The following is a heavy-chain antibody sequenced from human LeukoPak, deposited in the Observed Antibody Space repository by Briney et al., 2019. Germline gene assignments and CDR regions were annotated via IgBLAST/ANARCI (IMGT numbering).Heavy chain of an antibody. V-gene: IGHV3-48*03. CDR3: ARRRSCSGGSCYSHFDY. CDR1: GFTFSSYE. CDR2: IGASGGPT. J-gene: IGHJ4*02. D-gene: IGHD2-15*01. Sequence: GGSLRLSCAASGFTFSSYEMNWVRQAPGKGLEWVSYIGASGGPTYYADSVEGRFTISRDNARNSLYLQMHSLRAEDTAVYYCARRRSCSGGSCYSHFDYWGQGTLVTVSS.